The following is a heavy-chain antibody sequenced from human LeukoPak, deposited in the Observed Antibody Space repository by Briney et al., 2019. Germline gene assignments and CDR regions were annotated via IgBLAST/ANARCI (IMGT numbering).Heavy chain of an antibody. D-gene: IGHD5-18*01. J-gene: IGHJ3*02. CDR2: TSDYNGNT. CDR3: ARDRYSYGYWSDI. V-gene: IGHV1-18*01. CDR1: GYTFSIYG. Sequence: ASVKVSCKASGYTFSIYGISWMRQAPGQGLEWMGWTSDYNGNTIYVQKFQGRVTMTTDTSTSTAYMELRSLRSDDTAVYYCARDRYSYGYWSDIWGQGTMVTVSS.